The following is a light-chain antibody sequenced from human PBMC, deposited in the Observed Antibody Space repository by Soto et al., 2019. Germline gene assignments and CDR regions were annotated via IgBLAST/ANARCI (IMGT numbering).Light chain of an antibody. J-gene: IGKJ1*01. CDR2: DAS. CDR1: QSVSSY. Sequence: EIVLTQSPATLSLSPGERATLSCRASQSVSSYLAWYQQKPGQAPRLLIYDASNRATGIPARFSGSGSGTDFTLTISSLEPEDFAVYYCQQRINWPWTFGQGTKVGIK. V-gene: IGKV3-11*01. CDR3: QQRINWPWT.